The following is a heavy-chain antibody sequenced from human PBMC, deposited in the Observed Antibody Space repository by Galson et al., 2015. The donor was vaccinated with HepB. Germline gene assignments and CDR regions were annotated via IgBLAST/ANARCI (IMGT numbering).Heavy chain of an antibody. J-gene: IGHJ5*02. V-gene: IGHV3-11*01. CDR1: GFTFSDYS. CDR3: ARATLRWFDP. Sequence: SLRLSCAATGFTFSDYSMTWIRQAPGKGLEWVSYISDRGSTMFYADSVRGRFTISRDNAKNSLYLQMSSLRAEDTAVYYCARATLRWFDPWGQGTLVTVSS. CDR2: ISDRGSTM. D-gene: IGHD2/OR15-2a*01.